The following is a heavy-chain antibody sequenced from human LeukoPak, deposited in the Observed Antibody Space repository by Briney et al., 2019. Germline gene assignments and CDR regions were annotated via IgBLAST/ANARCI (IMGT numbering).Heavy chain of an antibody. CDR3: RGGDILTGYFSLALLDY. Sequence: GGSLRLSCAASGFTFSSYAMSWARQAPGKGPEWVSAIGGSGGSTYYADSVKGRFTISRDNSKNTLYLQMNSPRAEGTAVYYCRGGDILTGYFSLALLDYWGQGTLVTVSS. CDR2: IGGSGGST. CDR1: GFTFSSYA. V-gene: IGHV3-23*01. J-gene: IGHJ4*02. D-gene: IGHD3-9*01.